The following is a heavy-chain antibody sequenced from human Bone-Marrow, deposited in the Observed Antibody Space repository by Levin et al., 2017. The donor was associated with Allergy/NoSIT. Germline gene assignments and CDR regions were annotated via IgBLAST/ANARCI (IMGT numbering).Heavy chain of an antibody. CDR3: ARSTTPDY. CDR2: ISSSGTTI. D-gene: IGHD1-14*01. Sequence: SCAASGFRFTDYYINWIRQAPGKGLEWISYISSSGTTINYAESLKGRFTISRDNAKNSVFLQMNSLRAEDTAVYYCARSTTPDYWGRGTLVTVSS. V-gene: IGHV3-11*01. CDR1: GFRFTDYY. J-gene: IGHJ4*02.